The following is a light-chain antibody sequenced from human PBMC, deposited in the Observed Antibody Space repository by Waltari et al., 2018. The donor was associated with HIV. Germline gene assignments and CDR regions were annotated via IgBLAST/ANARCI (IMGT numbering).Light chain of an antibody. V-gene: IGKV4-1*01. CDR3: QQYYCIPT. CDR1: QRVLYRSDNKNY. CDR2: CAS. Sequence: DIVMTQSPDSLAVSLGDMASITCQYSQRVLYRSDNKNYLGWYQQEPGHPPQLLISCASTREAGVPDRFSGSGSETDFTLTISSLQAEDVAVYYCQQYYCIPTFGAGTKVEIK. J-gene: IGKJ4*01.